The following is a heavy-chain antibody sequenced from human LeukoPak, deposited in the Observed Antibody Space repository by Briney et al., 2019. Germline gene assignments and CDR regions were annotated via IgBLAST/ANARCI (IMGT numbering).Heavy chain of an antibody. CDR3: ARHPEITGTTRFDP. Sequence: QPSETLSLTCTVSGGSITSYNYYWGWIRQPPGKGLEWIGSVYYSGTTYYNPSLKSRITISVDTSKNQFSLKLNSVTAADTAVYYCARHPEITGTTRFDPWGQGSVVTVSP. D-gene: IGHD1-7*01. J-gene: IGHJ5*02. V-gene: IGHV4-39*01. CDR2: VYYSGTT. CDR1: GGSITSYNYY.